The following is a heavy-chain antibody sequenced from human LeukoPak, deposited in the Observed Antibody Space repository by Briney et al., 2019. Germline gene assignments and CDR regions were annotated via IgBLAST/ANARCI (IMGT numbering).Heavy chain of an antibody. CDR2: IYYSGST. CDR1: GGSISSGDYY. CDR3: ASRGAYYYDSSGYLPFDY. D-gene: IGHD3-22*01. V-gene: IGHV4-30-4*08. Sequence: NRSETLSLTCTVSGGSISSGDYYWSWIRQPPGKGLEWIGYIYYSGSTYYNPSLKSRVTISVDTSKNQFSLKLSSVTAADTAVYYCASRGAYYYDSSGYLPFDYWGQGTLVTVSS. J-gene: IGHJ4*02.